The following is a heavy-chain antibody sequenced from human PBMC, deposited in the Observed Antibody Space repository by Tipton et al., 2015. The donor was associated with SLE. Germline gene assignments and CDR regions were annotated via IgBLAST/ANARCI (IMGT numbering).Heavy chain of an antibody. CDR3: AREGNGYYMDV. D-gene: IGHD4-17*01. CDR1: GVSISSNY. Sequence: GLVKPSETLSLTCTVSGVSISSNYWSWVRQPPGKELEWIGYIHYRGGTNYNPSLKSRVTISVDTSKNQFSLKLTSVTAADTAVYYCAREGNGYYMDVWGKGTTVTVSS. CDR2: IHYRGGT. V-gene: IGHV4-59*12. J-gene: IGHJ6*03.